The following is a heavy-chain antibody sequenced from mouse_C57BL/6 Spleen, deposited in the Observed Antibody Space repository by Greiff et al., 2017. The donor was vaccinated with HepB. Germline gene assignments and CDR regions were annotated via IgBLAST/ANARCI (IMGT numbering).Heavy chain of an antibody. CDR2: IHPNSGST. D-gene: IGHD1-1*01. J-gene: IGHJ1*03. Sequence: QVHVKQPGAELVKPGASVKLSCKASGYTFTSYWMHWVKQRPGQGLEWIGMIHPNSGSTNYNEKFKSKATLTVDKSSSTAYMQLSSLTSEDSAVYYCASRGATVVATNWYFDVWGTGTTVTVSS. V-gene: IGHV1-64*01. CDR1: GYTFTSYW. CDR3: ASRGATVVATNWYFDV.